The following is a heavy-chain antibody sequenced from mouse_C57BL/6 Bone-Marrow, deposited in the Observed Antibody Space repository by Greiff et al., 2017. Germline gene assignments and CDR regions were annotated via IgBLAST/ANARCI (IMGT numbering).Heavy chain of an antibody. V-gene: IGHV5-17*01. Sequence: VQLQQSGGGLVKPGGSLKLSCAASGFTFSDYGMHWVRQAPEKGLEWVAYISSGSSTIYYADTVKGRFTISRDNAKNTLFLQMTSLRSEDTAMYYCARGPDYFDYWGQGTTLTVSS. CDR2: ISSGSSTI. J-gene: IGHJ2*01. CDR3: ARGPDYFDY. CDR1: GFTFSDYG.